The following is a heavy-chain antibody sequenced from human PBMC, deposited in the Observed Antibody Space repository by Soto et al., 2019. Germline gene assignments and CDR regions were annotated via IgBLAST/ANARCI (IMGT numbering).Heavy chain of an antibody. J-gene: IGHJ4*02. CDR1: GGPISSSSYY. Sequence: SETLSLTFTVSGGPISSSSYYWGWIRQPPGKGLEWIGSIYYSGSTYYNPSLKSRVTISVDTSKNQFSLNLSSVNAADTAVYYCARNRASTYYYGSGSYFVWRQGTLVTVSS. V-gene: IGHV4-39*01. D-gene: IGHD3-10*01. CDR3: ARNRASTYYYGSGSYFV. CDR2: IYYSGST.